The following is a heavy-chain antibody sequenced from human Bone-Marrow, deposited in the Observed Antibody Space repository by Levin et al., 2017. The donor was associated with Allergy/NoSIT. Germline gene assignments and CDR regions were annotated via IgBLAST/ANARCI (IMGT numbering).Heavy chain of an antibody. CDR3: ARDPYSSGWYGGFAFDI. CDR2: IYYSGST. D-gene: IGHD6-19*01. J-gene: IGHJ3*02. CDR1: GGSLRSSSYY. V-gene: IGHV4-39*07. Sequence: TLSLTCTVSGGSLRSSSYYWGWIRQPPGKGLEWIGSIYYSGSTYYNPSLKSRVTISVDTSKNQFSLKLSSVTAADTAVYYCARDPYSSGWYGGFAFDIWGQGTMVTVSS.